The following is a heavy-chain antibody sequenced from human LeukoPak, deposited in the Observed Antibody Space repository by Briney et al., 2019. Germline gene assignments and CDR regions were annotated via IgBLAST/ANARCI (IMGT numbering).Heavy chain of an antibody. D-gene: IGHD5/OR15-5a*01. J-gene: IGHJ4*02. Sequence: SQTLSLTCTVSGGSISSNSYYWSWIRQPAGKGLEWIGRIYTSGSTNYNPSLKSRVTISVDTSKSQFSLKLSSVTAADTAVYYCARANRVSLYYFDYWGQGTLVTVSS. V-gene: IGHV4-61*02. CDR2: IYTSGST. CDR3: ARANRVSLYYFDY. CDR1: GGSISSNSYY.